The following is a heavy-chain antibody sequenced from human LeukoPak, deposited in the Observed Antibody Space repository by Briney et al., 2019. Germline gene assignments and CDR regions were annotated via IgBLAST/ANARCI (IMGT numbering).Heavy chain of an antibody. D-gene: IGHD6-13*01. Sequence: ASVKVSCKASGYTFTSYYMHWVRQAPGQGLEWMGIINPSGGSTSYAQKFQGRVTMTRDTSTSTVYMELSSLRSEDTAVYYCARGGSSSWYAGYYYYSYMDVWGRGTTVTVSS. CDR1: GYTFTSYY. J-gene: IGHJ6*03. CDR2: INPSGGST. CDR3: ARGGSSSWYAGYYYYSYMDV. V-gene: IGHV1-46*01.